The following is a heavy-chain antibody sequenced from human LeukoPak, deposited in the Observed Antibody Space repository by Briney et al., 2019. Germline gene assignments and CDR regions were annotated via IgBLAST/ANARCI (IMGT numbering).Heavy chain of an antibody. CDR1: GGSINDYY. CDR2: IYNSGTT. D-gene: IGHD1-26*01. Sequence: ASETLSLTCTVSGGSINDYYWSWIRQPPGKGLEWIGYIYNSGTTNYNPSLKSRVTISVDTSKNQFSLNVSSVTAADTAVYYCAVGLVGAITQFDFWGQGTLVAVSS. V-gene: IGHV4-59*03. CDR3: AVGLVGAITQFDF. J-gene: IGHJ4*02.